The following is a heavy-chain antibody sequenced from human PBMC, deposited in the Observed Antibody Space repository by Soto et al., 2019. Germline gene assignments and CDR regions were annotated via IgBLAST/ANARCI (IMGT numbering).Heavy chain of an antibody. CDR1: GGSISSYY. CDR2: IYYSGST. Sequence: PSETLSLTCTVSGGSISSYYWSWIRQPPGGGLGWIGYIYYSGSTNYNPSLKSRVTISVDTTKNQFSLKLSSVTAAGTAVYYCARYCSGGSCYHDAFDIWGQGTMVTVSS. V-gene: IGHV4-59*01. D-gene: IGHD2-15*01. J-gene: IGHJ3*02. CDR3: ARYCSGGSCYHDAFDI.